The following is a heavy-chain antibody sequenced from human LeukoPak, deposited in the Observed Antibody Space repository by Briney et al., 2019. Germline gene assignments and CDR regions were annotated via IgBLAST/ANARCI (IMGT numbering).Heavy chain of an antibody. V-gene: IGHV3-21*01. CDR2: ISSSSSYI. CDR3: ARGYCSGGSCYSLDY. J-gene: IGHJ4*02. D-gene: IGHD2-15*01. CDR1: GFIFSSYS. Sequence: PGGSLRLSCAASGFIFSSYSMNWVRQAPGKGLEWVSSISSSSSYIYYADSVKGRFTISRDNAKNSLYLQMNSLRAEDTAVYYCARGYCSGGSCYSLDYWGQGTLVTVSS.